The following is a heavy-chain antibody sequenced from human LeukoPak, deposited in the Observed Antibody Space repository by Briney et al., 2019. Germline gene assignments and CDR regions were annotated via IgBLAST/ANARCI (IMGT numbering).Heavy chain of an antibody. CDR3: AREDSNYHAFDI. CDR1: GGSFSGYY. CDR2: INHSGNS. V-gene: IGHV4-34*01. Sequence: SETLSLTCAVYGGSFSGYYWSWICQPPGKGLEWIGEINHSGNSNYNPSLKSRVTISVDTSKNQFSLKLNSVTAADTAVYYCAREDSNYHAFDIWGQGTMVTVSS. J-gene: IGHJ3*02. D-gene: IGHD4-11*01.